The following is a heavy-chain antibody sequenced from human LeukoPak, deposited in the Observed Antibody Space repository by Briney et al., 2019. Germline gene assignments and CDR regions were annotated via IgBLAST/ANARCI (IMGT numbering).Heavy chain of an antibody. D-gene: IGHD3-9*01. CDR3: ARVGRIRYYTYYYGMDV. CDR1: GFTFSSYA. J-gene: IGHJ6*02. Sequence: GGSLRLSCAASGFTFSSYAMHWVRQAPGKGLEWVAVISYDGSNKYYADSVKGRFTISRDNSKNTLYLQMNSLRAEDTAVYYCARVGRIRYYTYYYGMDVWGQGTTVTVSS. CDR2: ISYDGSNK. V-gene: IGHV3-30-3*01.